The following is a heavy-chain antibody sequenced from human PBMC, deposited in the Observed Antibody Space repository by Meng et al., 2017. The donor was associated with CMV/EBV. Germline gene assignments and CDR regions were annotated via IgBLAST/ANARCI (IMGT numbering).Heavy chain of an antibody. Sequence: YGFTFSSYAMSWVRQAPGKGLEWVSAISGSGGSTYYADSVKGRFTISRDNSKNTLYLQMNSLRAEDTAVYYCAKVGGYCSSTSCSDYWGQGTLVTVSS. D-gene: IGHD2-2*01. CDR3: AKVGGYCSSTSCSDY. CDR2: ISGSGGST. J-gene: IGHJ4*02. V-gene: IGHV3-23*01. CDR1: GFTFSSYA.